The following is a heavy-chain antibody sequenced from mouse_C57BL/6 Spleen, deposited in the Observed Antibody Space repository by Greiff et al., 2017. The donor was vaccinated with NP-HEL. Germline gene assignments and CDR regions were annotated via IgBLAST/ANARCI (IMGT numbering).Heavy chain of an antibody. J-gene: IGHJ3*01. V-gene: IGHV1-54*01. CDR2: INPGSGGT. CDR3: ARGGDYDYDDGFAY. Sequence: VQLQQSGAELVRPGTSVKVSCKASGYAFTNYLIEWVKQRPGQGLEWIGVINPGSGGTNYNEKFKGKATLTADKSSSTAYMQLSSLTSEDSAVYFCARGGDYDYDDGFAYWGQGTLVTVSA. CDR1: GYAFTNYL. D-gene: IGHD2-4*01.